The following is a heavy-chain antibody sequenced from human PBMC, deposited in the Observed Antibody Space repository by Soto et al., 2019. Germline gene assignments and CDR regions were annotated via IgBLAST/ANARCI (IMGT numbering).Heavy chain of an antibody. V-gene: IGHV4-61*08. CDR1: GGSVTTAAYY. CDR2: ISYSGST. CDR3: ARERPYYGFDY. J-gene: IGHJ4*02. Sequence: SETLSLTCNVSGGSVTTAAYYWSWIRQPPGKGLEWIGFISYSGSTNYNPSLKSRVTISVDTSKNQFSLKLTSVTAADTAVYYCARERPYYGFDYWGQGSMVTVYS. D-gene: IGHD3-22*01.